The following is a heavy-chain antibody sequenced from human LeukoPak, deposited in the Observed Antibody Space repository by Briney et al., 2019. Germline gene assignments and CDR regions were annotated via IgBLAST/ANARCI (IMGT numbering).Heavy chain of an antibody. CDR1: GFTFSNHA. V-gene: IGHV3-23*01. CDR3: AKWGDYDILTGYYDSDY. Sequence: PGASLRLSCAASGFTFSNHAMSWVRQAPGKGLEWVSAISGSGGSTYYADSVKGRFTISRDNSKNTLYLQLNSLRAEDTAVYYCAKWGDYDILTGYYDSDYWGQGTLVTVSS. J-gene: IGHJ4*02. D-gene: IGHD3-9*01. CDR2: ISGSGGST.